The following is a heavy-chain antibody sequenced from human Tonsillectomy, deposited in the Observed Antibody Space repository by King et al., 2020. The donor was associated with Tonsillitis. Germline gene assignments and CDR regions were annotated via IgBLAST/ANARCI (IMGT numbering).Heavy chain of an antibody. Sequence: VQLVESGGGLVQPGGSLKLSCAASGFTFSGSVVHWVRQASGKGLEWVGRIRTKPNNYATAYAASAKGRFTISRDDSKNMAYLQMKSLKTEDTAVYYCTTQSDDWGQGTLVTVAS. CDR1: GFTFSGSV. CDR3: TTQSDD. J-gene: IGHJ4*02. CDR2: IRTKPNNYAT. V-gene: IGHV3-73*02.